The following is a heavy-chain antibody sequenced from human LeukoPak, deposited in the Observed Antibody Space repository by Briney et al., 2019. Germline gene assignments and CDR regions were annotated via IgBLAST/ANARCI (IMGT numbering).Heavy chain of an antibody. CDR2: IYSGGST. CDR3: ARARWYYYYGMDV. CDR1: GLTVSSNY. V-gene: IGHV3-66*01. J-gene: IGHJ6*02. Sequence: GGSLRLSCAASGLTVSSNYMSWVRQAPGKGLEWVSVIYSGGSTYYADSVKGGFTISRDNSKNTLYLQMNSLRAEDTAVYYCARARWYYYYGMDVWGQGTTVTVSS. D-gene: IGHD6-13*01.